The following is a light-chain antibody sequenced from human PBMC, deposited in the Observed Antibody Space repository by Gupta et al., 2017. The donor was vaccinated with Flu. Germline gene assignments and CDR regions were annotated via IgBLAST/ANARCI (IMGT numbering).Light chain of an antibody. CDR1: QSVSNSY. V-gene: IGKV3-20*01. Sequence: EIVLTQSPGTLSLSLGERAALSCRASQSVSNSYLAWYQQKPGQAPRLLIYGVSTRDTGTPDRFSGSGSGTGFTLTISRLEHEDFAVFYCQQYDKSPYNFGQGTKLEIK. J-gene: IGKJ2*01. CDR2: GVS. CDR3: QQYDKSPYN.